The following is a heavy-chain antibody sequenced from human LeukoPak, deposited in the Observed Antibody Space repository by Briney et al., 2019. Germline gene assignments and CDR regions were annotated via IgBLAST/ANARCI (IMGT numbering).Heavy chain of an antibody. CDR1: GFTFGSYA. Sequence: GRSLRLSCAASGFTFGSYAMHWVRQAPGKGLEWVAVISYDGSNKYYADSVKGRFTISRDNSKNTLYLQMNSLRAEDTAVYYCARSRTLTNYDSSGYPPGRYWGQGTLVTVSS. D-gene: IGHD3-22*01. J-gene: IGHJ4*02. CDR2: ISYDGSNK. CDR3: ARSRTLTNYDSSGYPPGRY. V-gene: IGHV3-30-3*01.